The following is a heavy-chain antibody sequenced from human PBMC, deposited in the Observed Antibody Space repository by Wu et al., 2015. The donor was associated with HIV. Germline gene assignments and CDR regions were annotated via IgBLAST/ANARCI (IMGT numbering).Heavy chain of an antibody. CDR2: ISTYNGNT. CDR3: ATTFNIVGATVGDY. D-gene: IGHD1-26*01. V-gene: IGHV1-18*01. Sequence: QVHLVQSGAEVKKPGASVKVSCKASGYPFTSYGISWVRQAPGQGLEWMGWISTYNGNTDSAQKLQGRVTLTTDTSTSTAYMELRSLRSDDTAMYYCATTFNIVGATVGDYWGQGTLVTVSS. CDR1: GYPFTSYG. J-gene: IGHJ4*02.